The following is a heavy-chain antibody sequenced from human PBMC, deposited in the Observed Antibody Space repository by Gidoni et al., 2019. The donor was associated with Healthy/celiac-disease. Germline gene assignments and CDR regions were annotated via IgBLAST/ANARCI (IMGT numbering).Heavy chain of an antibody. CDR3: AREGRGDYVRAYYFDY. CDR2: ISSSGSPI. V-gene: IGHV3-11*01. D-gene: IGHD4-17*01. J-gene: IGHJ4*02. Sequence: QVQLVESGGGLVKPGGSLRLSCAASGFPFRDYYMTWIRPAPGKGLEWVSYISSSGSPIYYADSVKGRFTISRDNAKNSLYLQMNSLRAEDTAVYYCAREGRGDYVRAYYFDYWGQGTLVTVSS. CDR1: GFPFRDYY.